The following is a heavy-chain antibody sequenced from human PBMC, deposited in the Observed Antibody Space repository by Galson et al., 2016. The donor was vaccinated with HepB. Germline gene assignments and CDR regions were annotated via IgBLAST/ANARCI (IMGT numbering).Heavy chain of an antibody. Sequence: TLSLTCSVSGGSITSGNYYWTWIRQHPEKGLEWIGHIHHSGITYYNPSLRSRTTISVDTSKKQFSLKVTSVTAADTAVYYCARGDTGTTVAWFDSWGQGTLVTVSS. V-gene: IGHV4-31*03. CDR3: ARGDTGTTVAWFDS. CDR1: GGSITSGNYY. CDR2: IHHSGIT. D-gene: IGHD4-17*01. J-gene: IGHJ5*01.